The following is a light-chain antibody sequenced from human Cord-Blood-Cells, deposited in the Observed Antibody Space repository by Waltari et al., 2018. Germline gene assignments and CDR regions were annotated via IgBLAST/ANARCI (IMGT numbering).Light chain of an antibody. CDR3: QQRSNWPRMYT. J-gene: IGKJ2*01. CDR2: DAS. Sequence: EIVLTQSPATLSLPPGERATLPCRASQSVSSYLAWYQQKPGQAPRLLIYDASNRATGIPARFSGSGSGTDFTLTISSLEPEDFAVYYCQQRSNWPRMYTFGQGTKLEIK. V-gene: IGKV3-11*01. CDR1: QSVSSY.